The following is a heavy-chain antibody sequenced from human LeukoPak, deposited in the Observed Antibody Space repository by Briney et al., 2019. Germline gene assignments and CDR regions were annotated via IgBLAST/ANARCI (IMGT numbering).Heavy chain of an antibody. CDR2: ISSSSSYI. J-gene: IGHJ4*02. CDR3: ARAPRSSYSSSWYPGFDC. V-gene: IGHV3-21*01. CDR1: GFTFSSYS. Sequence: NPGGSLRLSCAASGFTFSSYSMNWVRQAPGKGLEWVSSISSSSSYIYYADSVKGRFTISRDNAKNSLYLQMNSLRAEDTAVYYCARAPRSSYSSSWYPGFDCWGQGTLVTVSS. D-gene: IGHD6-13*01.